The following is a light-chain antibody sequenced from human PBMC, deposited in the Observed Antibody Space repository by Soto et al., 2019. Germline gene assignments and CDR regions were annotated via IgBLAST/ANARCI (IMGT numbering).Light chain of an antibody. CDR2: DVS. CDR1: SSDVGGYNY. V-gene: IGLV2-14*01. J-gene: IGLJ1*01. CDR3: NSYLSSTNLYL. Sequence: QSVLTQPASVSGSPGQSITISCTGTSSDVGGYNYVSWYQQHPGKAPKLMISDVSNRPSGVSIRFPGSKSGNTASLTISGLQAEYEADYYCNSYLSSTNLYLFGTGTKVTVL.